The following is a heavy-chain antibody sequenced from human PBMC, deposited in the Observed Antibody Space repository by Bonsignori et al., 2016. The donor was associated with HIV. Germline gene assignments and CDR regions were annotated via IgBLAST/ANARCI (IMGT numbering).Heavy chain of an antibody. CDR1: GYTFTDYH. D-gene: IGHD2-21*01. Sequence: QVQLVQSGAEVKKPGASVKVSCQASGYTFTDYHIHWVRQAPGHGPEWMGWINPKNGDTYYAPKFQGKVSLTRDTSITTAYLELSRLRPGDTAVYYCARLRGDSGSSLGRLFDYWGQGTLVTVSS. CDR2: INPKNGDT. CDR3: ARLRGDSGSSLGRLFDY. V-gene: IGHV1-2*02. J-gene: IGHJ4*02.